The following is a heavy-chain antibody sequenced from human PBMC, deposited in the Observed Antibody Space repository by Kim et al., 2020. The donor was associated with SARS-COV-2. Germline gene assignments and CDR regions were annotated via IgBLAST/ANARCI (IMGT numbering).Heavy chain of an antibody. CDR3: VKISNYGY. D-gene: IGHD4-4*01. CDR2: GGST. J-gene: IGHJ4*02. V-gene: IGHV3-64D*06. Sequence: GGSTYYADSVKGRITIARDNSKNTLYLQMSSLRAGDTAVYYCVKISNYGYWGQGTLVTVSS.